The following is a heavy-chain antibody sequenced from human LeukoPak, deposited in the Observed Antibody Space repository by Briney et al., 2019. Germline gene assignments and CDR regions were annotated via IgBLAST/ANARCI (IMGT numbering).Heavy chain of an antibody. J-gene: IGHJ5*02. D-gene: IGHD5-18*01. CDR3: ARALGYSYGYEWFDP. Sequence: GGSLRLSCAASGFTFNSYAMSWVRQAPGRGLEWVSAIRGSGGGTYYADSVKGRFTISRDNAKNSLYLQMNSLRAEDTAVYYCARALGYSYGYEWFDPWGQGTLVTVSS. CDR2: IRGSGGGT. V-gene: IGHV3-23*01. CDR1: GFTFNSYA.